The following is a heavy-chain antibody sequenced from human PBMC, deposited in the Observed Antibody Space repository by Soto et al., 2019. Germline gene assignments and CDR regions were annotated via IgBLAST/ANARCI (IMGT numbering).Heavy chain of an antibody. J-gene: IGHJ4*02. CDR3: ASLDYYDSSGYYFSGGY. Sequence: GESLKISCAASGFTFSSYAMHWVRQAPGKGLEWVAVISYDGSNKYYADSVKGRFTISRDNSKNTLYLQMNSLRAEDTAVYYCASLDYYDSSGYYFSGGYWGQGTLVTVSS. CDR1: GFTFSSYA. V-gene: IGHV3-30-3*01. D-gene: IGHD3-22*01. CDR2: ISYDGSNK.